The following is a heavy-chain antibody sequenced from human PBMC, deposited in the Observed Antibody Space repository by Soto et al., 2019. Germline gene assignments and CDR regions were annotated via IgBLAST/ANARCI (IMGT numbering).Heavy chain of an antibody. D-gene: IGHD6-13*01. Sequence: LXLFCADSVFPFRSFTMNWVRQAPWKGLEWVSTISSNSAYIYYTDALRGRFTISRDNAKNSLHLQMNSLRAEDTAVYYCTRDASRDSSARGWFDPWGPGTLVTVSS. CDR2: ISSNSAYI. CDR1: VFPFRSFT. CDR3: TRDASRDSSARGWFDP. V-gene: IGHV3-21*01. J-gene: IGHJ5*02.